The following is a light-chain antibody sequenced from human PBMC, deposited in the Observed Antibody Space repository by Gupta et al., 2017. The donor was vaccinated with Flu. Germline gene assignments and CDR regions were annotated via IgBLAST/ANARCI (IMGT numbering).Light chain of an antibody. CDR2: DAS. CDR1: QSVSSY. CDR3: QQRSDWPPLFT. V-gene: IGKV3-11*01. Sequence: RATLSCRASQSVSSYLAWYQQKPGQAPRLLIYDASNRATGIPARFSGSGSGTDFTLTISSLEPEDLAVYYCQQRSDWPPLFTFGPGTKVDIK. J-gene: IGKJ3*01.